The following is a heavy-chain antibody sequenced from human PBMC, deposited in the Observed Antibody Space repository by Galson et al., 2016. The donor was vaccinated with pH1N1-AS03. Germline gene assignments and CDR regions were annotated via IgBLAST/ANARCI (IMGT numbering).Heavy chain of an antibody. Sequence: SLRLSCAASGFTFSGYAMNWVRQAPGKGLEWVSGVSTNGRRTFRADSGKGRFTISRDNSKNTLYLQMNSLRVEDAAVYYCAKGGVYNREGLGGSWGQGTLVAVSS. J-gene: IGHJ5*02. CDR2: VSTNGRRT. CDR1: GFTFSGYA. CDR3: AKGGVYNREGLGGS. D-gene: IGHD2/OR15-2a*01. V-gene: IGHV3-23*01.